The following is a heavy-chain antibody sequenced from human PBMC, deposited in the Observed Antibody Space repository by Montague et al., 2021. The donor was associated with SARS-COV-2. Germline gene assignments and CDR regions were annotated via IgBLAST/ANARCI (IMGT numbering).Heavy chain of an antibody. CDR1: GGSVSSGSYY. CDR2: INYSGST. Sequence: SETLSLTCTVSGGSVSSGSYYWSWIRQPPGKRLEWIGYINYSGSTNYNPSLKSRITISLGTSKNQFSLKLSSVTAADTAVYYCARGSYEILRYGMDVWGQGTTVTVSS. J-gene: IGHJ6*02. D-gene: IGHD3-9*01. V-gene: IGHV4-61*01. CDR3: ARGSYEILRYGMDV.